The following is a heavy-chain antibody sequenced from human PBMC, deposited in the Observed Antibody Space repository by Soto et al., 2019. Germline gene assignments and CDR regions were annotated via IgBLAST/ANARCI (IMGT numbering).Heavy chain of an antibody. D-gene: IGHD3-10*01. CDR2: IYYSGST. Sequence: SETLSLTCTVSGGSISSYYWSWIRQPPGKGLEWIGYIYYSGSTNYNPSLKSRVTISVDTSKNQFSLKLSSVTAADTAVYYCARVRYYGSGSLGIDYWGQGTLVTVSS. J-gene: IGHJ4*02. CDR3: ARVRYYGSGSLGIDY. V-gene: IGHV4-59*01. CDR1: GGSISSYY.